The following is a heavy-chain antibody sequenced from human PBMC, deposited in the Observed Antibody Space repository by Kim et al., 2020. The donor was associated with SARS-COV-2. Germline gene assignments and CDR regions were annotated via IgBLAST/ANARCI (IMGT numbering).Heavy chain of an antibody. J-gene: IGHJ3*02. V-gene: IGHV3-7*01. CDR2: IKQDGSEK. Sequence: GGSLRLSCAVSGFTLSNYWMSWVRQAPGKGLEWVANIKQDGSEKYYVDSVKGRFTTSRDNAKNSLYLQMNSLRAEDTAVYYCARGSKGDPDAFDIWGQGTMVTVSS. D-gene: IGHD3-16*01. CDR3: ARGSKGDPDAFDI. CDR1: GFTLSNYW.